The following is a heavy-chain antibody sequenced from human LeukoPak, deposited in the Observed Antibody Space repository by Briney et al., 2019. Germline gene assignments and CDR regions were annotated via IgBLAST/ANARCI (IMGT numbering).Heavy chain of an antibody. CDR2: IKSKTNGGTI. V-gene: IGHV3-15*01. Sequence: GGSLRLSCAASGFTFSVAWMTWVRQAPGKGLEWVGRIKSKTNGGTIDYAPPVKGRFTISRDDSKNALYLQMNSLQTEDTGVYFCSTVGSSWAVDYWGQGTLVTVSS. CDR3: STVGSSWAVDY. CDR1: GFTFSVAW. J-gene: IGHJ4*02. D-gene: IGHD2-2*01.